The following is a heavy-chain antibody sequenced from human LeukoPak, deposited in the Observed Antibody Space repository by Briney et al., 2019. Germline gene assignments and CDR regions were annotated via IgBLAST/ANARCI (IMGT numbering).Heavy chain of an antibody. J-gene: IGHJ6*03. D-gene: IGHD4-17*01. CDR1: GLTFINFA. CDR3: AKDGDYGDYWHYNYMDV. Sequence: GSLRLSCAASGLTFINFAMTWVRQAPGKGLEWVSAISGSAVITFYADSVKGRFTISRDNSKNTLFLHMNSLRAEDTAVYYCAKDGDYGDYWHYNYMDVWGKGTTVTISS. V-gene: IGHV3-23*01. CDR2: ISGSAVIT.